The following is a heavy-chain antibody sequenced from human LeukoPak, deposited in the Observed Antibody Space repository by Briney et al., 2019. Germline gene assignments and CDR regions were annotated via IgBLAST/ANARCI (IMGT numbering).Heavy chain of an antibody. CDR1: GFTFSNYW. J-gene: IGHJ5*02. D-gene: IGHD3-9*01. CDR2: IKQDGSEK. Sequence: PGGSLRLSCAASGFTFSNYWMSWVRQAPGKGLEWVASIKQDGSEKYYVDSVKGRFTISRDNAKNSLYLQMNSLGAEDTAVYYCARDRDFDWLLLSWGQGTLVTVSS. V-gene: IGHV3-7*03. CDR3: ARDRDFDWLLLS.